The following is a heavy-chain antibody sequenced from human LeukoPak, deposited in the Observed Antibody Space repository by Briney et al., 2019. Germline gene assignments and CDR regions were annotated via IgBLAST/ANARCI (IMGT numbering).Heavy chain of an antibody. J-gene: IGHJ4*02. D-gene: IGHD2-2*01. CDR3: AREKKSSTSMDY. CDR1: GLTFSTYW. V-gene: IGHV3-74*01. Sequence: GGSLRLSCAASGLTFSTYWMHWVRQAPGKGLVWVSRINTDGSTTTYADSVKGRFTISRDNAKNTLYLQMNSLRAEDTAVYYCAREKKSSTSMDYWGQGTLVTVST. CDR2: INTDGSTT.